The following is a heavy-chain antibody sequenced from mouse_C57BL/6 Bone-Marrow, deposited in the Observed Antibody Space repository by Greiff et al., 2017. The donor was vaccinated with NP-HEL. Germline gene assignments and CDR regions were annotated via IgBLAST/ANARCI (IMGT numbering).Heavy chain of an antibody. V-gene: IGHV5-17*01. Sequence: EVQVVESGGGLVKPGGSLKLSCAASGFTFSDYGMHWVRQAPEKGLEWVAYISSGSSTIYYAATVKGRFTISRDNAKNTLFLQMTSLRSEDTAMYYCARGDAWFAYWGQGTLVTVSA. CDR3: ARGDAWFAY. CDR2: ISSGSSTI. CDR1: GFTFSDYG. J-gene: IGHJ3*01.